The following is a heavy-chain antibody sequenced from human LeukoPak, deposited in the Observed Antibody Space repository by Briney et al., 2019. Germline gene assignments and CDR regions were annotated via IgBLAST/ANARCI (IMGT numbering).Heavy chain of an antibody. CDR3: ARDRAGGGDI. CDR2: ISSSSSYI. V-gene: IGHV3-21*01. Sequence: GGSLRLSCAASGFTFSSYSMNWVRQAPGKGLEWVSSISSSSSYIYYADSVKGRFTISRDNAKNSLYLQMNSLRAGDTAVYYCARDRAGGGDIWGQGTMVTVSS. CDR1: GFTFSSYS. D-gene: IGHD2-15*01. J-gene: IGHJ3*02.